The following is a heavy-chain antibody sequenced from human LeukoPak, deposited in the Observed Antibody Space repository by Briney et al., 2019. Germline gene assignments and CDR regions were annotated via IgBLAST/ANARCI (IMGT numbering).Heavy chain of an antibody. CDR1: GGSVSSANSY. CDR2: ISSSGTT. J-gene: IGHJ6*04. Sequence: PSETLSLSCTVSGGSVSSANSYWTWIRQPPGRGPEWIGYISSSGTTKYNPSLKSRVTISSDTSKNQFSLKVTSVTAADTAVYYCARWDYYYAMDVWGKGTTDDVSS. CDR3: ARWDYYYAMDV. V-gene: IGHV4-61*01.